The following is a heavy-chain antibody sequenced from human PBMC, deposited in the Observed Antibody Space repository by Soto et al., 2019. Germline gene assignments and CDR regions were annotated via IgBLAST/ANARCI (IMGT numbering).Heavy chain of an antibody. Sequence: SETLSLTCTVSGGSISSDSYYWGWIRQSPEKGLEWIASISYSGSTKYNPSLNSRVTISVDTSKNQFSLTVTSVTAADTAVYYCARRIVATETFEYWGQGTLVTVSS. V-gene: IGHV4-39*01. D-gene: IGHD5-12*01. CDR1: GGSISSDSYY. CDR3: ARRIVATETFEY. J-gene: IGHJ4*02. CDR2: ISYSGST.